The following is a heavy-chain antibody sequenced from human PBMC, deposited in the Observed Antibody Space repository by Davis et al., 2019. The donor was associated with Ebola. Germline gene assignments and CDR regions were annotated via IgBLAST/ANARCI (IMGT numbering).Heavy chain of an antibody. CDR3: ARDLPDIVVVPYYYYYMDV. V-gene: IGHV1-18*04. CDR1: GYTFTSYG. J-gene: IGHJ6*03. CDR2: ISAYNGNT. Sequence: ASVKVSCKASGYTFTSYGISLVPQAPGQGLVWMGWISAYNGNTNYAQKLQGRVTMTTDTSTSTAYMELRSLRSDDTAVYYCARDLPDIVVVPYYYYYMDVWGKGTTVTVSS. D-gene: IGHD2-2*01.